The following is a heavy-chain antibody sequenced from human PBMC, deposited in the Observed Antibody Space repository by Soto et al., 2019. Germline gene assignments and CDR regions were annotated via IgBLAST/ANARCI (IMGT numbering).Heavy chain of an antibody. CDR2: INPNSSGT. CDR1: GYFPISNY. CDR3: ARDLIGDGTDNYGMDV. Sequence: VSVNVSFTASGYFPISNYIDWVRQAPGRGLEWIGWINPNSSGTVYAQNFQGRVLMTRDTSLTTVYMQLNRLTSDDTAIYFCARDLIGDGTDNYGMDVWGQRTTLNLSS. D-gene: IGHD3-16*01. J-gene: IGHJ6*02. V-gene: IGHV1-2*02.